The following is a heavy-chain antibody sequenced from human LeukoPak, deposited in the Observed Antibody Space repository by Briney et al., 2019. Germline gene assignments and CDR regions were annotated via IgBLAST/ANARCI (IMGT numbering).Heavy chain of an antibody. V-gene: IGHV3-23*01. CDR2: ISHGGDSA. D-gene: IGHD6-19*01. Sequence: NPGGSLILSCTASGFTFSTYAMTWVRQAPGKGLEWVSVISHGGDSAWYADSVKGRFTISRDNSKSTLFLQMNSLRADDTAIYYCAKGRSGWYEGLDYWGQGILVTVSS. J-gene: IGHJ4*02. CDR3: AKGRSGWYEGLDY. CDR1: GFTFSTYA.